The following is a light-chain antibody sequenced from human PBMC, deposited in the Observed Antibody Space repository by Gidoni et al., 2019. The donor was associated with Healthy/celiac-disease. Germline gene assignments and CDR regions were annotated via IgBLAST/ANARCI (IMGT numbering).Light chain of an antibody. Sequence: ELVMTQSPATLSVSPGDRATLSCRASQSVSSNVAWYQQKPGQAPRLLIYGASTRATGIPARFSGSGSGTEFTLTISSLQSEDFAVYYCQQYNNWPLTFGGXTKVEIK. CDR3: QQYNNWPLT. CDR1: QSVSSN. CDR2: GAS. V-gene: IGKV3-15*01. J-gene: IGKJ4*01.